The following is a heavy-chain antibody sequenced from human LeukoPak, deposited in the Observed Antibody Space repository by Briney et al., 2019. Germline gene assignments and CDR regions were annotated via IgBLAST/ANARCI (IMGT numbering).Heavy chain of an antibody. V-gene: IGHV4-34*01. CDR3: ARGIFYYDSSGYLNWYFDL. D-gene: IGHD3-22*01. Sequence: PSETLSLTCAVYGGSFSGYYWSWIRQPPGKGLEWIGEINHSGSTNYNPSLKSRVTTSVDTSKNQISLKLSSVTAADTAVYYCARGIFYYDSSGYLNWYFDLWGHGTLVTVSS. CDR1: GGSFSGYY. J-gene: IGHJ2*01. CDR2: INHSGST.